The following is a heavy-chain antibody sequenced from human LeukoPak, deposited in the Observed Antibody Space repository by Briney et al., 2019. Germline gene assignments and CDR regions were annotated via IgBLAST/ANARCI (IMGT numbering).Heavy chain of an antibody. D-gene: IGHD2-15*01. Sequence: SETLSLTCTVSGGSISSTTSYWGWIRQPPGKGLEWIGSIFNSGSTYYNPSLKSRATISVDTSKNQFPLKLSSVTAADTAVYYCARHSGDSCYAPLDYWGQGTLVTVSS. CDR2: IFNSGST. CDR1: GGSISSTTSY. CDR3: ARHSGDSCYAPLDY. J-gene: IGHJ4*02. V-gene: IGHV4-39*01.